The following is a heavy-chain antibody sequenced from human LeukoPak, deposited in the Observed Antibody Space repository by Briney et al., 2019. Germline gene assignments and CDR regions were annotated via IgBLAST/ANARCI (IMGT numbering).Heavy chain of an antibody. CDR2: ISTHTGDT. D-gene: IGHD5-24*01. V-gene: IGHV1-18*01. CDR1: DYTFTSYG. J-gene: IGHJ4*02. CDR3: ARGWIEMPTVYFDY. Sequence: GASVKVSCKASDYTFTSYGISWVRQAPGQGLEWMGWISTHTGDTKYTQKLQGRVAMTADTSTRTAYMELRSLRSDDTAVYYCARGWIEMPTVYFDYWGQGTLVSVPS.